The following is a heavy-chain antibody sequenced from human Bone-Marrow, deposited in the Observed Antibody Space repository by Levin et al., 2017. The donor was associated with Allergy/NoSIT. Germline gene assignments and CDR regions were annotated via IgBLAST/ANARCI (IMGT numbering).Heavy chain of an antibody. D-gene: IGHD3-10*01. CDR3: ARDRKVLLWFGELLFDG. Sequence: PGGSLRLSCAASGFTFSSYWMSWVRQAPGKGLEWVANIKQDGSEKYYVDSVKGRFTISRDNAKNSLYLQMNSLRAEDTAVYYCARDRKVLLWFGELLFDGGGQVTLVTVSS. J-gene: IGHJ4*02. CDR2: IKQDGSEK. V-gene: IGHV3-7*01. CDR1: GFTFSSYW.